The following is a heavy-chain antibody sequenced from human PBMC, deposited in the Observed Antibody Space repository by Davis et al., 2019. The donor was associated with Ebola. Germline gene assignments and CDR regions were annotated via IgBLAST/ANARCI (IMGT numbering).Heavy chain of an antibody. CDR3: ARGLVGYCSGGSCSLDY. V-gene: IGHV3-21*01. D-gene: IGHD2-15*01. J-gene: IGHJ4*02. CDR1: GFTFSSYS. Sequence: GESLKISCAASGFTFSSYSMNWVRQAPGKGLEWVSSISSSSSYIYYADSVKGRFTISRDNAKNSLYLQMNSLRAEDTAVYYCARGLVGYCSGGSCSLDYWGQGTLVTVSS. CDR2: ISSSSSYI.